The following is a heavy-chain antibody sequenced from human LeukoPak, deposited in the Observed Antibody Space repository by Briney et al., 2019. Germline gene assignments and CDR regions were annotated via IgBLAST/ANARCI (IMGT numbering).Heavy chain of an antibody. D-gene: IGHD2-8*02. CDR2: VSASSDV. Sequence: GGSLRLSCAASRFTFSSYTLNCVRHAPGKGRQWVSTVSASSDVHYSDSVTGRFTFSRDSAKNSLYLQMNSLRDEDAAVYYCASGLTGGGAYWGQGTLVTVSS. V-gene: IGHV3-48*02. CDR3: ASGLTGGGAY. CDR1: RFTFSSYT. J-gene: IGHJ4*02.